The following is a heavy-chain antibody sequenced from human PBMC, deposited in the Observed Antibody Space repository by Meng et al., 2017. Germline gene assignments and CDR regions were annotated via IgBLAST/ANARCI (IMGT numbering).Heavy chain of an antibody. CDR1: GGSFSGYY. CDR2: INHSGST. V-gene: IGHV4-34*01. CDR3: ARGSRGPTMVRGVVFKV. Sequence: SETLSLTCAVYGGSFSGYYWSWIRQLPGKGLEWIGEINHSGSTNYNPSLKSRVTISVDTPKNQFSLKLSSVTAADTAVYYCARGSRGPTMVRGVVFKVWGQGTLVTVSS. J-gene: IGHJ4*02. D-gene: IGHD3-10*01.